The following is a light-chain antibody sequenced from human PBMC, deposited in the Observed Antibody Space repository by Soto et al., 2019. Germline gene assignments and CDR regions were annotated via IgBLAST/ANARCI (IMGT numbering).Light chain of an antibody. CDR1: SSEIGGYYY. CDR3: SSYTSSSTVV. CDR2: DVS. V-gene: IGLV2-14*01. Sequence: QSALTQPASVSGAPGQSITISCPGNSSEIGGYYYVFWYQQHPGKAPKLMIYDVSNRPSGVSNRFSGSKSGNTASLTISGLQAEDEADYYCSSYTSSSTVVFGGGTKVTVL. J-gene: IGLJ2*01.